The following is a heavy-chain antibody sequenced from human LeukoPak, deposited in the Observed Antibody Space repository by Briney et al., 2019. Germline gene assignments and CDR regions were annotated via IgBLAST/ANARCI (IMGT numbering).Heavy chain of an antibody. CDR3: ARDYTIAVGTTTYLQH. CDR1: GYTFTSYA. CDR2: INTNTGNP. J-gene: IGHJ1*01. Sequence: GASVKVSCKASGYTFTSYAMHWVRQAPGQGLEWRGWINTNTGNPTYAQGFTGRFVFSLDTSVSTAYLQISSLKAEDTAVYYCARDYTIAVGTTTYLQHWGQGTLVTVSS. D-gene: IGHD1-14*01. V-gene: IGHV7-4-1*02.